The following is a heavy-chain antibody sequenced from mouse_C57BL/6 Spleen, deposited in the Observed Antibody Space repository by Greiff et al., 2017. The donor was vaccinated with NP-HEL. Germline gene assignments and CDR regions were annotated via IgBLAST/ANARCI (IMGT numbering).Heavy chain of an antibody. CDR3: ARAGYYSNYFDY. CDR1: GFTFSSYA. V-gene: IGHV5-4*03. Sequence: EVMLVESGGGLVKPGGSLKLSCAASGFTFSSYAMSWVRQTPEKRLEWVATISDGGSYTYYPDNVKGRFTISRDNAKNNLYLQMSHLKSEDTAMYYCARAGYYSNYFDYWGQGTTLTVSS. J-gene: IGHJ2*01. CDR2: ISDGGSYT. D-gene: IGHD2-5*01.